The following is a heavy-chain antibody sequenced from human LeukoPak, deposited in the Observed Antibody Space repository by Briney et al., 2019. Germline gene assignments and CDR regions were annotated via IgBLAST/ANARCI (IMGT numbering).Heavy chain of an antibody. D-gene: IGHD3-9*01. CDR2: ISAYNGNT. CDR3: ARAGYHYDILTGYYEADY. J-gene: IGHJ4*02. Sequence: GASVKVSCKASGYTFTSYGISWVRQAPGQGLEWMGWISAYNGNTNYAQKLQGRVTMTTDTSTSTAYMELRSLRSDDTAVYYCARAGYHYDILTGYYEADYWGQGTLGTVSS. V-gene: IGHV1-18*01. CDR1: GYTFTSYG.